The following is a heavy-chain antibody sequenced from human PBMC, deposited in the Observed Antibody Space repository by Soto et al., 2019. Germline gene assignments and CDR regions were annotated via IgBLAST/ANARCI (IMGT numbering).Heavy chain of an antibody. D-gene: IGHD3-10*01. Sequence: PGGSLRLSCAASGFTFSSYWMSWVRQAPGKGLEWVANIKQDGSEKYYVDSVKGRFTISRDNAKNSLYLQMNSLRAEDTAVYYCARDSYYGSGSYYRDYYYYGMDVWGQGTTVTVSS. J-gene: IGHJ6*02. V-gene: IGHV3-7*05. CDR3: ARDSYYGSGSYYRDYYYYGMDV. CDR1: GFTFSSYW. CDR2: IKQDGSEK.